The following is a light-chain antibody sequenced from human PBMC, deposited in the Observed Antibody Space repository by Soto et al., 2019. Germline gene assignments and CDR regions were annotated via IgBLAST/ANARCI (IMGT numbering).Light chain of an antibody. CDR1: QNINNN. CDR3: QQSTKWPWT. Sequence: EIVMTQSPATLSVSPGERATVSCRTSQNINNNLAWYQQRPGRAPRLLIYSASTRANGIPDRFSGSGSGTEFTLTISSLQSEYFAVYYCQQSTKWPWTFGRGTKVEVK. V-gene: IGKV3-15*01. J-gene: IGKJ1*01. CDR2: SAS.